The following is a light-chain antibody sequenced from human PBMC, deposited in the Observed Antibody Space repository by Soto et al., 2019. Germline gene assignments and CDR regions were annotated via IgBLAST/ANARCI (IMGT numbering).Light chain of an antibody. J-gene: IGKJ1*01. Sequence: EIVMTQSPVTLSVSPGERATLSCRASQSVSSNLAWYQQKPGQAPRLLIYGAPTRATGIPARFSGSGSGTEFTLTISSLQSEDFAVYYCQQYNNWLSWTFGQGTKVDIK. CDR1: QSVSSN. CDR2: GAP. V-gene: IGKV3-15*01. CDR3: QQYNNWLSWT.